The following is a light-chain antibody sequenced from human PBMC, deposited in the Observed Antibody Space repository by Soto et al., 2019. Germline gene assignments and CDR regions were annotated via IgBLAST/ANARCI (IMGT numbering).Light chain of an antibody. CDR1: SGHSNYA. CDR2: LNNDGSH. J-gene: IGLJ2*01. CDR3: QTWDTGISVV. V-gene: IGLV4-69*01. Sequence: QSVLTQSPSASASLGASAKLTCTLSSGHSNYAIAWHQQQPEKGPRYLMKLNNDGSHSKGDGIPDRFSGSSSGAERYLTISSLQSEDESDYYCQTWDTGISVVFGGGTKVTVL.